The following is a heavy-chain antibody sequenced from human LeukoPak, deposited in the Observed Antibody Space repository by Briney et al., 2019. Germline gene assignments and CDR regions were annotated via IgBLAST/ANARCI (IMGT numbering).Heavy chain of an antibody. V-gene: IGHV4-4*02. J-gene: IGHJ4*02. D-gene: IGHD1-26*01. CDR1: GGSITTTNW. Sequence: SGTLSLTCAVSGGSITTTNWWRWVRQPPGKGLEWIGEVHLSGATNYNPSLESRVSMSIDKSKNHLSLEVTSVTAADTAIYYCTRESGAFSPFGFWGQGTLLTVAS. CDR3: TRESGAFSPFGF. CDR2: VHLSGAT.